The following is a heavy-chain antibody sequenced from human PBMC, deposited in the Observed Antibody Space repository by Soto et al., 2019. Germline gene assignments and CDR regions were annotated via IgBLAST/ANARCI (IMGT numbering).Heavy chain of an antibody. D-gene: IGHD6-19*01. J-gene: IGHJ1*01. V-gene: IGHV3-64*02. CDR3: ARGSVAVAGIRAEYFQH. CDR1: GFTFSSYA. Sequence: GGSLRLSCAASGFTFSSYAMHWVRQAPGKGLEYVSAISSNGGSTYYADSVKGRFTISRDNSKNTLYLQMGSLRAEDMAVYYCARGSVAVAGIRAEYFQHWGQGTLGTVSS. CDR2: ISSNGGST.